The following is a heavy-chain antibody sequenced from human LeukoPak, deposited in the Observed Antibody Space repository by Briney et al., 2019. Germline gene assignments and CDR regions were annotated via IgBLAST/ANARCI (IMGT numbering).Heavy chain of an antibody. J-gene: IGHJ4*02. Sequence: GGSLTLSCAASGFTFSGSAMHWVRQASGKGLEWVGRIRSKANSDATAYAAPVRGRFTISRDDTKNTAYLQMNSLETEDTAVYYCTRLGYCSGGSCYDDCWGQGTLVTVSS. CDR2: IRSKANSDAT. CDR1: GFTFSGSA. V-gene: IGHV3-73*01. CDR3: TRLGYCSGGSCYDDC. D-gene: IGHD2-15*01.